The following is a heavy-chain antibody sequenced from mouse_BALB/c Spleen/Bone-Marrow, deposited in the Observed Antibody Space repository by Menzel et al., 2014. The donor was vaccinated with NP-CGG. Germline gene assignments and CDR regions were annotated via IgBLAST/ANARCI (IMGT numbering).Heavy chain of an antibody. CDR1: GYAFSFYW. CDR2: IYPGDGDT. J-gene: IGHJ2*02. Sequence: VQLQQSGAEPVRPGSSVKISCKTSGYAFSFYWMNWVKQRPGQGLEWIGQIYPGDGDTNYNGKFKGKATLTADTSSGTAYMQLSSLTSEDSAVYFCARAGLSTDYWGQGTSLTVSS. CDR3: ARAGLSTDY. V-gene: IGHV1-80*01. D-gene: IGHD1-1*01.